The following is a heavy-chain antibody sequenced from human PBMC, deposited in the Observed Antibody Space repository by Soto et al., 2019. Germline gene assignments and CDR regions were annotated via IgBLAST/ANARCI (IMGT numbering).Heavy chain of an antibody. CDR2: ISSSSSYI. D-gene: IGHD2-2*01. V-gene: IGHV3-21*01. J-gene: IGHJ6*02. CDR3: ARRSRVVPAAIYYYGMDV. Sequence: PGGSLRLCCAASGFTFSSYSMNGVRQAPGKGLEWVSSISSSSSYIYYADSVKGRFTISRDNAKNSLYLQMNSLRAEDTAVYYCARRSRVVPAAIYYYGMDVWGQGTTVTVSS. CDR1: GFTFSSYS.